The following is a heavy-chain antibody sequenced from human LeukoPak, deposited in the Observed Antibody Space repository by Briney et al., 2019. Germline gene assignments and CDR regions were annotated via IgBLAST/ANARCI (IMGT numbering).Heavy chain of an antibody. Sequence: ASVKVSCKVSGYTLTELSMHWVRQAPGKGLEWMGGFDPEDGETIYAQKFQGRVTMTEDTSTDTAYMELSSLRSEDTAVYYCATESTMVREPESYYYGMDVWGQGTTVTVSS. CDR2: FDPEDGET. CDR3: ATESTMVREPESYYYGMDV. CDR1: GYTLTELS. J-gene: IGHJ6*02. V-gene: IGHV1-24*01. D-gene: IGHD3-10*01.